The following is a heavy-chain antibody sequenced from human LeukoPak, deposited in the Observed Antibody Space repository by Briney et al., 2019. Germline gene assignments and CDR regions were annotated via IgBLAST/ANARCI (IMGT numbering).Heavy chain of an antibody. J-gene: IGHJ4*02. CDR3: ASGLLGCRGGSCYPTDY. D-gene: IGHD2-15*01. Sequence: QTGGSLRLSCAAPGFTFSSYGMHWVRQAPGKGLEWVAVISDNGNDKYYVDSVKGRFTISRDNSKNTVYLQMNSLRPEDTALYYCASGLLGCRGGSCYPTDYWGQGTLVTVSS. V-gene: IGHV3-30*03. CDR2: ISDNGNDK. CDR1: GFTFSSYG.